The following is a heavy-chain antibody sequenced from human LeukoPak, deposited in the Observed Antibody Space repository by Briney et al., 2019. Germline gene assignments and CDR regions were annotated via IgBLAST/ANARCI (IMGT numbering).Heavy chain of an antibody. Sequence: SETLSLTCAVYGGSFSGYYWSWIRQPPGKGLEWIGEINHSGSTNYNPSLRSRVTISVDTSKNQFSLKLSSVTAADTAVYYCARHRASSGWFRRYFDYWAREPWSPSPQ. CDR1: GGSFSGYY. J-gene: IGHJ4*02. D-gene: IGHD6-19*01. V-gene: IGHV4-34*01. CDR3: ARHRASSGWFRRYFDY. CDR2: INHSGST.